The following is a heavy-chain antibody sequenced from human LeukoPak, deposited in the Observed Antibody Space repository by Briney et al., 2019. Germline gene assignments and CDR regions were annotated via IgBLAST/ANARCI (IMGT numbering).Heavy chain of an antibody. CDR1: GGSFSGYY. D-gene: IGHD6-13*01. CDR3: ARRIAAAGYYYYYGMDV. V-gene: IGHV4-34*01. CDR2: INHSGST. J-gene: IGHJ6*02. Sequence: SETLSLTRAVYGGSFSGYYWSWIRQPPGKGLEWIGEINHSGSTNYNPSLKSRVTISVDTSKNQFSLKLSSVTAADTAVYYCARRIAAAGYYYYYGMDVWGQGTTVTVSS.